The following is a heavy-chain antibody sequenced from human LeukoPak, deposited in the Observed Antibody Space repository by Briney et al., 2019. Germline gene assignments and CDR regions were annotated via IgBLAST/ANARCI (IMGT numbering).Heavy chain of an antibody. CDR1: VFTLSNYA. Sequence: PGGSLRLSCAASVFTLSNYAMSWVRQAPGKGLEWVSYISSSGSTIYYADSVKGRFSISRDNAKNSLYLQMNSLRAEDTAVYYCARSDILTGYYLRWGQGTLVTVSS. CDR2: ISSSGSTI. CDR3: ARSDILTGYYLR. J-gene: IGHJ4*02. D-gene: IGHD3-9*01. V-gene: IGHV3-48*03.